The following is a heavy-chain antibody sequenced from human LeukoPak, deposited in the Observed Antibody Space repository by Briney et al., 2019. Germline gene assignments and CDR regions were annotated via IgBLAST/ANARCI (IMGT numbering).Heavy chain of an antibody. V-gene: IGHV4-59*01. Sequence: PSETLSLTCTVSGGSITDYYWGWIRQPPGKGLEWIGYDYYSGSSNYNPSLKSRVTISLDTSKNQFSLKMSSVTAADTAVYYCARDLKLEDSSSYYAFDIWGQGTMVTVSS. CDR2: DYYSGSS. J-gene: IGHJ3*02. CDR3: ARDLKLEDSSSYYAFDI. D-gene: IGHD3-22*01. CDR1: GGSITDYY.